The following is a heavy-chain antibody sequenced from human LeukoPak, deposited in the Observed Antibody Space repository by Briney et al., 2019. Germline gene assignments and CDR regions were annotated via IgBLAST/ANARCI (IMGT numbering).Heavy chain of an antibody. J-gene: IGHJ4*02. CDR2: IYPGDSDS. D-gene: IGHD1-1*01. V-gene: IGHV5-51*01. CDR3: ARTGGTTGTLDY. CDR1: GYSFTRDF. Sequence: GESLKISCKGSGYSFTRDFIAWVRHMPGKGLEWMGLIYPGDSDSRYSPSFQGQVTFSADKSISTAYLQWSSLKASDTAMHYCARTGGTTGTLDYWGQGTLVTVSS.